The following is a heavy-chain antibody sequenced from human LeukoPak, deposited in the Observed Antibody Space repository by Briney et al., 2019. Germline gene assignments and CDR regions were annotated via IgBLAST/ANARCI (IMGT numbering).Heavy chain of an antibody. D-gene: IGHD6-13*01. CDR1: GGSISSGGYY. Sequence: SETLSLTCTVSGGSISSGGYYWSWIRQHPGKGLEWIGYIYYSGSTYYNPSLKSRVTISVDTSKNQFSLKLSSVTAADTAVYYCARSWGLAAGPNPFDYWGQGTLVTVSS. J-gene: IGHJ4*02. V-gene: IGHV4-31*03. CDR3: ARSWGLAAGPNPFDY. CDR2: IYYSGST.